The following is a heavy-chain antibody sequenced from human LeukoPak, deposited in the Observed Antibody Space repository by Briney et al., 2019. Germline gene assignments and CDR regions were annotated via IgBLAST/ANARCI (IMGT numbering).Heavy chain of an antibody. Sequence: GGSLRLTCAASGFTFSSYGMHWVRQAPGKGLEWVAFIRYDGSNKYYADSVKGRFTISRDNSKNTLYLQMNSLRAEDTAVYYYAKDFKEPNVDTAMVTWGQGTLVTVSS. CDR2: IRYDGSNK. V-gene: IGHV3-30*02. CDR3: AKDFKEPNVDTAMVT. D-gene: IGHD5-18*01. J-gene: IGHJ4*02. CDR1: GFTFSSYG.